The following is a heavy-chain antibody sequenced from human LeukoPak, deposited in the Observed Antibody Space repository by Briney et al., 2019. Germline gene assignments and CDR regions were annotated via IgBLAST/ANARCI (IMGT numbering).Heavy chain of an antibody. J-gene: IGHJ4*02. CDR3: ARETLPDTYYYDSSGYPDY. CDR2: ISSSSSTI. D-gene: IGHD3-22*01. Sequence: GGSPRLSCVASGFTFSSYSMNWVRQAPGKGLEWVSYISSSSSTIYYADSVKGRFTISRDNAKNSLYLQMNSLRAEDTAVYYCARETLPDTYYYDSSGYPDYWSQGTLVTVSS. V-gene: IGHV3-48*04. CDR1: GFTFSSYS.